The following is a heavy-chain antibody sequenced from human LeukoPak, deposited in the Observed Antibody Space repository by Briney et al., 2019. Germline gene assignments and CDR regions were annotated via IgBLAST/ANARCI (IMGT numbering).Heavy chain of an antibody. D-gene: IGHD5-12*01. CDR3: ATDRTVDID. CDR2: VDPEDGET. V-gene: IGHV1-69-2*01. CDR1: GYTFTDYY. Sequence: AAVKISYKGSGYTFTDYYLHWVQPAPGKGREWMGLVDPEDGETIYAEKFQGRVTITADTSTDTAYMDLSSLRSEDSAVYYCATDRTVDIDWGQETVVSVSS. J-gene: IGHJ4*02.